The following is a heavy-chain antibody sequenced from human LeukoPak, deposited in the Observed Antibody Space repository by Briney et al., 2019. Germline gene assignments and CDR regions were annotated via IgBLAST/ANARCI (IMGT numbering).Heavy chain of an antibody. CDR3: ARVGGCPYFDS. Sequence: PGGSLRLSCAASGFTFSTYWMHWVRQVPGKGLVWVSRIGTDGSSTNYADSVRGRFTISRDNAKNTLYLQMNGLRAEDTAVYYCARVGGCPYFDSWGQGSLVTVSS. J-gene: IGHJ4*02. D-gene: IGHD1-26*01. CDR2: IGTDGSST. CDR1: GFTFSTYW. V-gene: IGHV3-74*01.